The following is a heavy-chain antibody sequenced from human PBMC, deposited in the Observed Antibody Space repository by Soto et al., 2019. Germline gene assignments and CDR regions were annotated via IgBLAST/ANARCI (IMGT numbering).Heavy chain of an antibody. V-gene: IGHV4-31*03. Sequence: QVQLQESGPGLVKPSQTLSLTCTVSGGSISSGGYYWSWIRQHPGKGLEWIGYIYYSGSTYYNPSLKSRVTISVDTSKNQFSLKLSSVTAADTVVYYCARDNAAESTSWAMLGGTYGMDVWGQGTTVTVSS. CDR1: GGSISSGGYY. J-gene: IGHJ6*02. CDR3: ARDNAAESTSWAMLGGTYGMDV. D-gene: IGHD2-2*01. CDR2: IYYSGST.